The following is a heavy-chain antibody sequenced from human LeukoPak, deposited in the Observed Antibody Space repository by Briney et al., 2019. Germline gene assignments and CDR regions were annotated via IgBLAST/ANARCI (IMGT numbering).Heavy chain of an antibody. Sequence: GSLRLPCAASGFTFTSHGLHWVRQAPGKGLEWVANINQGGSEKYYVDSVKGRFTISRDNAKNSLYLQMNSLRGDDTAVYYCARVQTGTTNWFDPWGQGTLVIVSS. CDR2: INQGGSEK. CDR3: ARVQTGTTNWFDP. CDR1: GFTFTSHG. V-gene: IGHV3-7*04. J-gene: IGHJ5*02. D-gene: IGHD1-1*01.